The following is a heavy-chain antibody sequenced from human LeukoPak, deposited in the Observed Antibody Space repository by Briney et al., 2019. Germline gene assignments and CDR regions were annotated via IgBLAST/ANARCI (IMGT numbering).Heavy chain of an antibody. CDR3: AKDITMVRGAEPGGLGYYGMDV. V-gene: IGHV3-23*01. CDR2: ISGSGGST. CDR1: GFTFSSYA. J-gene: IGHJ6*04. D-gene: IGHD3-10*01. Sequence: GGSLRLSCAASGFTFSSYAMSWVRQAPGKGLEWISAISGSGGSTYYADSVKGRFTISRDNAKNSLYLQMNSLRAEDAALYYCAKDITMVRGAEPGGLGYYGMDVWGKGTTVTVSS.